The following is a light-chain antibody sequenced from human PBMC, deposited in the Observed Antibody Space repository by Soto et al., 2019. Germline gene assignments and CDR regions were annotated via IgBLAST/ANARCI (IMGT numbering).Light chain of an antibody. V-gene: IGLV3-21*02. CDR3: QVWDITSDQYL. CDR2: DAT. Sequence: SYELTQPPSVSVAPGQTARLTCGGTNIASKSVHWYQQRPGQAPVLVLYDATNRPSGIPERFSGSNSGSTATLTISSVEAGDEADYFCQVWDITSDQYLFGTGTKRTV. CDR1: NIASKS. J-gene: IGLJ1*01.